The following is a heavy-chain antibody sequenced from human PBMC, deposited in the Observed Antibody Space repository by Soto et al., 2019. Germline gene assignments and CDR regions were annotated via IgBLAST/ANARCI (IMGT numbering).Heavy chain of an antibody. CDR3: ARGPRGLIVVVVDALWFDP. Sequence: QVQLVQSGAEVKKPGASVKVSCKASGYTFTSYDINWVRQATGQGLEWMGWMNPNSGNTGYAQKFQGRVTMTRNTSISTAYMELSSLRSEDTAVYYCARGPRGLIVVVVDALWFDPWGQGTLVTVSS. V-gene: IGHV1-8*01. CDR1: GYTFTSYD. D-gene: IGHD2-15*01. J-gene: IGHJ5*02. CDR2: MNPNSGNT.